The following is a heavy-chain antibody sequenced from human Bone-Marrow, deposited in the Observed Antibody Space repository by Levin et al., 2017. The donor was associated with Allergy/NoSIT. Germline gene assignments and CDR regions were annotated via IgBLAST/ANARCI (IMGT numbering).Heavy chain of an antibody. CDR1: GFTFRNYG. J-gene: IGHJ6*03. Sequence: GGSLRLSCAVSGFTFRNYGMHWVRQAPGKGLEWVAVIWHDGSNEYYADSVKGRFTSSRDNSKNTVYLQMNSLRVEDTAVYYWARDWRHLDCFHTLRHHYYMDVWGNGTTVTVSS. CDR3: ARDWRHLDCFHTLRHHYYMDV. D-gene: IGHD3-9*01. V-gene: IGHV3-33*01. CDR2: IWHDGSNE.